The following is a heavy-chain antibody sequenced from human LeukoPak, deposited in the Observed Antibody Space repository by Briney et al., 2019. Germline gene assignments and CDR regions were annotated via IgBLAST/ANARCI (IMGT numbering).Heavy chain of an antibody. J-gene: IGHJ4*02. CDR3: XXXXXXXCSSTSCYNYFDY. CDR1: GYSISSGYY. Sequence: SETLSLTCTVSGYSISSGYYWGWIRQPPGKGLEWIGSIYHSGSTYYNPSLKSRVTISVDTSKNQFSLKLSSVTAADTAVYYXXXXXXXXCSSTSCYNYFDYWGQGTLVTVSS. D-gene: IGHD2-2*02. CDR2: IYHSGST. V-gene: IGHV4-38-2*02.